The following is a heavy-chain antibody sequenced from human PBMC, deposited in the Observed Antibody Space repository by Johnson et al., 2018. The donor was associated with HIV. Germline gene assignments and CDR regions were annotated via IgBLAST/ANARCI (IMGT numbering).Heavy chain of an antibody. D-gene: IGHD3-16*01. CDR3: ARHRGVCPTSPGGVGAFDF. J-gene: IGHJ3*01. CDR2: INWNGGST. V-gene: IGHV3-20*04. CDR1: GFTFDDYG. Sequence: MLLVESGGRVVRPGGSLRLSCAASGFTFDDYGMSWVRQAPGKGLAWVCGINWNGGSTHFPDSLKGRFTISRDNAKNSLFLQMNSLRAEDTALYYCARHRGVCPTSPGGVGAFDFWGPGTMVTVSS.